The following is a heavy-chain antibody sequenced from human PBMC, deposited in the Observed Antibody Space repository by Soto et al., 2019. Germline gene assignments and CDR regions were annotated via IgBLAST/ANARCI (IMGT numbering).Heavy chain of an antibody. J-gene: IGHJ5*02. V-gene: IGHV3-30*18. Sequence: QVQLVESGGGVVPPGKSLRLSCSASGFTFSTYTIHWVRQAPGKGLEWVALISHDGSNKYYADSVKGRFTISRDNSKNTVDLQMNSLRAEDTAVYYCAKEGLAGHGGGLDPWGQGTLVTVSS. CDR3: AKEGLAGHGGGLDP. CDR1: GFTFSTYT. CDR2: ISHDGSNK. D-gene: IGHD6-13*01.